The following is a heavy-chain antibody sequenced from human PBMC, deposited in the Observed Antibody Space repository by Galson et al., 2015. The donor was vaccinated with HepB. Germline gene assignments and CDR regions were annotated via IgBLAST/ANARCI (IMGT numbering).Heavy chain of an antibody. D-gene: IGHD2-2*01. J-gene: IGHJ4*02. Sequence: SLRLSCAASGFNFGGSAIHWVRQVSGKGPEWVGRIRSKASNYATSYVPSLEGRFIISRDDSKNMAYLHMKCLKADDTAGYFFARLGYFSGYSSRWGQGTQVTVSS. V-gene: IGHV3-73*01. CDR1: GFNFGGSA. CDR3: ARLGYFSGYSSR. CDR2: IRSKASNYAT.